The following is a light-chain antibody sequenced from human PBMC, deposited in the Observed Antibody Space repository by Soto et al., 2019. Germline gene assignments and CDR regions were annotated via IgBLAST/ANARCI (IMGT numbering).Light chain of an antibody. V-gene: IGLV3-21*02. J-gene: IGLJ1*01. Sequence: SYELTQPPSVSVAPGQTGRITCGGNNIRTKSVHWYQQKPGQAPVLVVCDDSDRPSGIPERFSGSNSGNTATLTISRVEAGDEADYFCQVWDSGSEHYVFGAGTKVTVL. CDR2: DDS. CDR1: NIRTKS. CDR3: QVWDSGSEHYV.